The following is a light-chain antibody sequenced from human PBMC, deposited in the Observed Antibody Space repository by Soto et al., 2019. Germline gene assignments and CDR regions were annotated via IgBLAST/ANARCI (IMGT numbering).Light chain of an antibody. CDR1: SSDVGGYNY. V-gene: IGLV2-14*01. CDR3: SSYTSSSTS. CDR2: DVS. Sequence: QSALTQPASVSGSPGQSITISCTGTSSDVGGYNYVSWYQQHPGKAPKLMIYDVSNRPSGVSNRFSGSKSGNTASLTISGLQAEDEAGYYCSSYTSSSTSFGGGTKLTVL. J-gene: IGLJ2*01.